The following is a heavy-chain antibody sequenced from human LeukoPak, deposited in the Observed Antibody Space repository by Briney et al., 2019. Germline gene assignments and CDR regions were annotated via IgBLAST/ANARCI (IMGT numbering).Heavy chain of an antibody. CDR2: IKQDGSEK. V-gene: IGHV3-30*02. CDR1: GFTFSSYG. J-gene: IGHJ4*02. CDR3: AKDRYGSGSYYYTPHFDY. D-gene: IGHD3-10*01. Sequence: GGSLRLSCAASGFTFSSYGMHWVRQAPGKGLEWVANIKQDGSEKYYVDSVKGRFAISRDNSKNTLYLQMNSLRAEDTAVYYCAKDRYGSGSYYYTPHFDYWGQGTLVTVSS.